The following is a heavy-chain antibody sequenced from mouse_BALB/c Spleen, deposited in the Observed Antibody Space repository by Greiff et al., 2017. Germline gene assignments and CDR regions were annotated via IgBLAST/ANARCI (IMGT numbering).Heavy chain of an antibody. CDR2: IYPSTGYT. J-gene: IGHJ2*01. CDR1: GYTFTSYW. Sequence: QVQLQQSGAELAKPGASVKMSCKASGYTFTSYWMHWVKQRPGQGLEWIGYIYPSTGYTEYNQKFKDKATLTADKSSSTAYMSLSSLTSEASAVYCCARYYGNPHFDYWGQGTTLTVSS. V-gene: IGHV1-7*01. D-gene: IGHD2-1*01. CDR3: ARYYGNPHFDY.